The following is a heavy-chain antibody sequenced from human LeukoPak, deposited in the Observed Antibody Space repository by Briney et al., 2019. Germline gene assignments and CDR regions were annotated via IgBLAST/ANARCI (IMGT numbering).Heavy chain of an antibody. Sequence: QPGGSLRLSCTASGFIFSGSWMAWIRQAPGKGLEWVAIIKKDGSEKYYVDSMKGRFTISRDSSKNTLFLQMNSLRAEDTALYFCARKAQYNGHYPLDYWGQGTLVTVSS. CDR1: GFIFSGSW. J-gene: IGHJ4*02. V-gene: IGHV3-7*03. D-gene: IGHD1-7*01. CDR3: ARKAQYNGHYPLDY. CDR2: IKKDGSEK.